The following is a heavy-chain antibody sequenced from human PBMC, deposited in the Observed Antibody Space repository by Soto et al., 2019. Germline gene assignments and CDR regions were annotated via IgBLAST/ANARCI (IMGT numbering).Heavy chain of an antibody. CDR1: GFTFSSYG. Sequence: GSLRLSCAASGFTFSSYGMHWVRQAPGKGLEWVAVIWYDGSNKYYADSVKGRFTISRDNYKNTLYLQMNSLRAEDTAVYYCARDKWFGGGDLDYWGQGTLVTVSS. CDR2: IWYDGSNK. V-gene: IGHV3-33*01. D-gene: IGHD3-10*01. J-gene: IGHJ4*02. CDR3: ARDKWFGGGDLDY.